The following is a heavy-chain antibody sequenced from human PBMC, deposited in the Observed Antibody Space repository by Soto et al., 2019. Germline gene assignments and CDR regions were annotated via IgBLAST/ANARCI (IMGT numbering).Heavy chain of an antibody. D-gene: IGHD2-15*01. V-gene: IGHV3-23*01. CDR2: ISGSGGRT. Sequence: EVQLLESGGGLVQPGGSLRLSCAAYGFTFSSYAMTWVRQAPGKGLEWDSTISGSGGRTYSADSVKGRFTISRDNSSNKLFLKMDWLRAEDTAVYYCARSSACGGGTCLPHWFDFWGQGTLVNVSS. J-gene: IGHJ5*01. CDR3: ARSSACGGGTCLPHWFDF. CDR1: GFTFSSYA.